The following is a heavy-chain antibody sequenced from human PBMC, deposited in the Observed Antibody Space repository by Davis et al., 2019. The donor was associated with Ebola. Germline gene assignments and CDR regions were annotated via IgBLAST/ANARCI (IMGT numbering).Heavy chain of an antibody. CDR1: GFTFSSYG. J-gene: IGHJ4*02. CDR3: AKDAEGYDFWSGYSPLSPPG. CDR2: IWYDGSNK. V-gene: IGHV3-30*02. Sequence: PGGSLRLSCAASGFTFSSYGMHWVRQAPGKGLEWVAVIWYDGSNKYYADSVKGRFTISRDNSKNTLYLQMNSLRAEDTAVYYCAKDAEGYDFWSGYSPLSPPGWGQGTLVTVSS. D-gene: IGHD3-3*01.